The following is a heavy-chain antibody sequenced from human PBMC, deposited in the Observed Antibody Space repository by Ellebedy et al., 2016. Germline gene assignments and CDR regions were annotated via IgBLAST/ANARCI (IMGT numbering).Heavy chain of an antibody. CDR2: FDPEDGET. D-gene: IGHD5-12*01. CDR3: ATDGRGYSGYDYNY. J-gene: IGHJ4*02. V-gene: IGHV1-24*01. Sequence: ASVKVSXXVSGYTLTELSMHWVRQAPGKGLEWMGGFDPEDGETIYAQKFQGRVTMTEDTSTDTAYMELSSLRSEDTAVYYCATDGRGYSGYDYNYWGQGTLVTVSS. CDR1: GYTLTELS.